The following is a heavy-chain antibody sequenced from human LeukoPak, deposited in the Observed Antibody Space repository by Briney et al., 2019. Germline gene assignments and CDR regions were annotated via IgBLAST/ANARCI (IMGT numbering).Heavy chain of an antibody. Sequence: SETLSLTCTVSGGSISIYYWSWIRQPAGKGLEWIGRIYTSGSTNYNPSLKSRVTMSVDTSKNQFSLKLSSVTAADTAVYYCAREGVATMGKTYYYYMDVWGKGTTVTISS. J-gene: IGHJ6*03. V-gene: IGHV4-4*07. CDR2: IYTSGST. D-gene: IGHD5-12*01. CDR1: GGSISIYY. CDR3: AREGVATMGKTYYYYMDV.